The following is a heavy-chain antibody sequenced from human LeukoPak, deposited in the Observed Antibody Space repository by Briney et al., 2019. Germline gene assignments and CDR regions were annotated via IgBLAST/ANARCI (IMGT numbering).Heavy chain of an antibody. CDR2: IYYIGTT. D-gene: IGHD1-1*01. CDR1: GGSMNSISYY. CDR3: AGSKGVSGTFDY. J-gene: IGHJ4*02. Sequence: PSETLSLTCIVSGGSMNSISYYWDWIRQSPGKGLEWVGSIYYIGTTYYNPSLKSRVTISVDTSKNQFSPKLSSVTAADTAVYYCAGSKGVSGTFDYWGQGTLVTVSS. V-gene: IGHV4-39*07.